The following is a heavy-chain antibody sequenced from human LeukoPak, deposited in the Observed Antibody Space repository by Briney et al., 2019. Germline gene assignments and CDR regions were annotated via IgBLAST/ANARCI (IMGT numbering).Heavy chain of an antibody. V-gene: IGHV3-23*01. CDR3: AKRPIYGSGSYYDY. CDR2: ISGSGGNT. J-gene: IGHJ4*02. D-gene: IGHD3-10*01. CDR1: GFSFSNYW. Sequence: PGGSLRLSCTASGFSFSNYWMSWVRQAPGKGLEWVSAISGSGGNTYYADSVKGRFTISRDNSRDTLYLQMNSLRVEDTAVYYCAKRPIYGSGSYYDYWGQGTLVTVSS.